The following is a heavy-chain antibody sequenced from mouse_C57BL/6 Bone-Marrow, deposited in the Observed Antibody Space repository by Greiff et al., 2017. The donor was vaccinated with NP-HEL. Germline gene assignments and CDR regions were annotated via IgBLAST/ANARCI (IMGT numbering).Heavy chain of an antibody. V-gene: IGHV1-12*01. Sequence: SGAELVRPGASVKMSCKASGYTFTSYNMHWVKQTPRQGLEWIGAIYPGNGDTSYNQKFKGKATLTVDKSSSTAYMQLSSLTSEDSAVYFCARGRDYDDVGYAMDYWGQGTSVTVSS. CDR3: ARGRDYDDVGYAMDY. CDR2: IYPGNGDT. CDR1: GYTFTSYN. J-gene: IGHJ4*01. D-gene: IGHD2-4*01.